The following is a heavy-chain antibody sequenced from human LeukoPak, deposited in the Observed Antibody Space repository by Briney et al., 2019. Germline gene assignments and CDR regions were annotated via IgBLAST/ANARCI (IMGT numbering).Heavy chain of an antibody. CDR1: GFTFSSYS. J-gene: IGHJ4*02. V-gene: IGHV3-21*01. CDR2: ISSSSSYI. CDR3: ASVDYYGSGNYYNDVDY. Sequence: GGSLRLSCAASGFTFSSYSMNWARQAPGKGLEWVSSISSSSSYIYYADSVKGRFTISRDNAKNSLYLQVNSLRAEDTALYYCASVDYYGSGNYYNDVDYWGQGTLVTVSS. D-gene: IGHD3-10*01.